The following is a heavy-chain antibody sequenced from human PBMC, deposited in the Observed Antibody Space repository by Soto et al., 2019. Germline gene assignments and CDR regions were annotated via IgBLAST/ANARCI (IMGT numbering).Heavy chain of an antibody. CDR1: GYNFTDFS. CDR3: ARKVLLYDF. Sequence: QIRLMQSGPEVTKPGASVKVSCKTSGYNFTDFSFTWVRQAPGQGLEWMGWVSPYYGNTKYTEKFQDRVTMTADTSTNTVYLELRTLTSDDTAIYYCARKVLLYDFWGQGTLVTVSS. J-gene: IGHJ4*02. V-gene: IGHV1-18*01. D-gene: IGHD3-10*01. CDR2: VSPYYGNT.